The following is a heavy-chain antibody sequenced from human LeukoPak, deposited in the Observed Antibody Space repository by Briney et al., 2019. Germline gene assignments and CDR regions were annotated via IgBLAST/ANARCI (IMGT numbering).Heavy chain of an antibody. CDR1: GFTFSSYA. V-gene: IGHV3-30-3*01. Sequence: GGSLRLSCAASGFTFSSYAIHWVRQAPGKGLECVAVVSNDGTEKYYADSAKGRFTLSRDNSKNTLYLQMNSLRAEDTAVYYCARVSQDPIWGQGTLVTVSS. J-gene: IGHJ4*02. CDR2: VSNDGTEK. CDR3: ARVSQDPI.